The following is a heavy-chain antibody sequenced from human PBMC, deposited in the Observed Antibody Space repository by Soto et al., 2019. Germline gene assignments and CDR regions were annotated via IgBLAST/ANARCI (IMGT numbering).Heavy chain of an antibody. CDR3: AKEWGRPLDY. CDR2: ISNSGGNT. J-gene: IGHJ4*02. D-gene: IGHD7-27*01. Sequence: EVQLLQSGGGLVQPGGSLRLSCAASGVTFSSYAISWVRQAPGKGLEWVSAISNSGGNTYYADSVMGRFTISRDNSKNTLFLQMNSLRAEDTAIYYCAKEWGRPLDYWGQGTLVTVSS. CDR1: GVTFSSYA. V-gene: IGHV3-23*01.